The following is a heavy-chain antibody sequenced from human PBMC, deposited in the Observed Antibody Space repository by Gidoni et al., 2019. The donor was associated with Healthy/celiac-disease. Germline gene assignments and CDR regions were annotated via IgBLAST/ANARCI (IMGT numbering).Heavy chain of an antibody. Sequence: QVQLVESGVGLVKPGGYLRLPCAAAGSHVSDYYMSWTRQAPGTGLEWVSYISSSGSTIYYADSVKGRFTISRDNAKNSLYLQMNSLRAEDTAVYYCARAGELTTNDAFDIWGQGTMVTVSS. CDR1: GSHVSDYY. V-gene: IGHV3-11*01. CDR2: ISSSGSTI. D-gene: IGHD1-26*01. CDR3: ARAGELTTNDAFDI. J-gene: IGHJ3*02.